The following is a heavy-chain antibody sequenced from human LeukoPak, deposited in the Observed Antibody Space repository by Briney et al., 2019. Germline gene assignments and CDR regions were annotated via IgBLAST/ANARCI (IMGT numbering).Heavy chain of an antibody. CDR2: MNPNSGNT. D-gene: IGHD6-19*01. Sequence: GASVKVSCKASGYTFTSYDINWVRQAPGQGLEWMGWMNPNSGNTGYAQKFQGRVTITRNTSISTAYMELSSLRSEDTAVYSCARETPSWYSSGWYAVDYWGQGTLVTVSS. V-gene: IGHV1-8*01. CDR1: GYTFTSYD. CDR3: ARETPSWYSSGWYAVDY. J-gene: IGHJ4*02.